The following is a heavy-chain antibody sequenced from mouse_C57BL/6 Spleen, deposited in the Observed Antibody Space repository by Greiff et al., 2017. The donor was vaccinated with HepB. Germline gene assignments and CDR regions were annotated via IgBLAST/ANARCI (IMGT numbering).Heavy chain of an antibody. V-gene: IGHV1-76*01. CDR3: ARDTTVNYYAMDY. J-gene: IGHJ4*01. Sequence: VQLQQSGAELVRPGASVKLSCKASGYTFTDYYINWVKQRPGQGLEWIARIYPGSGNTYYNEKFKGKATLTAETSSSTAYMQLSSLTSEDSAVYFCARDTTVNYYAMDYWGQGTSVTVSS. CDR2: IYPGSGNT. D-gene: IGHD1-1*01. CDR1: GYTFTDYY.